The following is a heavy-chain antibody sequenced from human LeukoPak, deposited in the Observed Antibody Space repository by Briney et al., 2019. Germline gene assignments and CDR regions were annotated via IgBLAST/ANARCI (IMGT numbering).Heavy chain of an antibody. CDR2: ISAYNGNT. CDR1: GYTFTSYG. D-gene: IGHD6-19*01. V-gene: IGHV1-18*01. Sequence: ASVKVSCKASGYTFTSYGISWVRQAPGQGLEWMGWISAYNGNTNYAQKLQGRVTMTTDTSTSTAYMELRSLRSDDTAVSYCARAPKYSSGWGSGYWGQGTLVTVSS. CDR3: ARAPKYSSGWGSGY. J-gene: IGHJ4*02.